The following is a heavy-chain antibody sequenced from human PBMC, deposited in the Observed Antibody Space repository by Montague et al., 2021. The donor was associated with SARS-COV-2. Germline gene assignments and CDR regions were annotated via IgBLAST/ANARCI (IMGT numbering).Heavy chain of an antibody. CDR3: ARSYGDYRDSYFDY. CDR1: GFSLNTSGMC. CDR2: IDWDEDQ. D-gene: IGHD4-17*01. V-gene: IGHV2-70*01. Sequence: PALVKPTQTLTLTCTFSGFSLNTSGMCVSWIRPPPGKALEWLALIDWDEDQYYSTSLKPRLTISKDTSKNQVVLTMTNMDPIGTATYYCARSYGDYRDSYFDYWGQGTLVTVSS. J-gene: IGHJ4*02.